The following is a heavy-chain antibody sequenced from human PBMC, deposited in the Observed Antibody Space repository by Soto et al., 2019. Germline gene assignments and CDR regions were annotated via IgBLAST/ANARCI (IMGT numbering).Heavy chain of an antibody. V-gene: IGHV4-30-2*01. Sequence: SETLSLTCAVSGGSISSGGYSWSWIRQPPGKGLEWIGYIYHSGSTYYNPSLKSRVTISVDRSKNQFSLKLSSVTAADTAVYYCSRSQTTLNSYSVWGQGTLVPGSS. CDR3: SRSQTTLNSYSV. D-gene: IGHD2-21*01. CDR2: IYHSGST. J-gene: IGHJ1*01. CDR1: GGSISSGGYS.